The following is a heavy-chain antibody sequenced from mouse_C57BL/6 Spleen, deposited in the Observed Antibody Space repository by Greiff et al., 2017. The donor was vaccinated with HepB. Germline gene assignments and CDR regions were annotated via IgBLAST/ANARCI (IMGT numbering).Heavy chain of an antibody. V-gene: IGHV2-2*01. J-gene: IGHJ4*01. CDR2: IWSGGST. Sequence: VKLEESGPGLVQPSQSLSITCTVSGFSLTSYGVHWVRQSPGKGLEWLGVIWSGGSTDYNAAFISRLSISKDNSKSQVFFKMNSLQADDTAIYYCARKGSTMVYYYAMDYWGQGTSVTVSS. D-gene: IGHD2-2*01. CDR1: GFSLTSYG. CDR3: ARKGSTMVYYYAMDY.